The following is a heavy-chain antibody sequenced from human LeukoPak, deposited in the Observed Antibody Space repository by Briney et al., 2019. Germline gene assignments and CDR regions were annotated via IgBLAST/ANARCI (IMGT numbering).Heavy chain of an antibody. V-gene: IGHV1-3*01. J-gene: IGHJ4*02. CDR1: GYTFTSYA. CDR3: ARDGQRYYYDSSGYPRYFDY. Sequence: ASVKVSCKASGYTFTSYAMHWVRQAPGQRLEWMGWINAGNGNTKYSQKFQGRVTMTTDTSTSTAYMELRSLRSDDTAVYYCARDGQRYYYDSSGYPRYFDYWGQGTLVTVSS. D-gene: IGHD3-22*01. CDR2: INAGNGNT.